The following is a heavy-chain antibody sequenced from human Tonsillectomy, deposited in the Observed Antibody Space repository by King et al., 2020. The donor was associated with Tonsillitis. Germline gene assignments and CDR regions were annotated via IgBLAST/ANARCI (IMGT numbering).Heavy chain of an antibody. V-gene: IGHV3-23*04. CDR1: GFTFNNYA. CDR3: EKEIERVRCRYFDL. D-gene: IGHD5-24*01. CDR2: IRSGGGST. J-gene: IGHJ2*01. Sequence: VQLVESGGGLVQPGGSLRLSCAASGFTFNNYAMSWVRQAPGKGLEWVSAIRSGGGSTYYADSVKGRFTISRDNSRNTLYREMNSLSAEDTAIYYCEKEIERVRCRYFDLWGRGTLVTVSS.